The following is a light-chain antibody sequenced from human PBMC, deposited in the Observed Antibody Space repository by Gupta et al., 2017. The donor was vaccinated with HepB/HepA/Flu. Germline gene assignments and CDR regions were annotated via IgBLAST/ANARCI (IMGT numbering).Light chain of an antibody. CDR2: WAS. CDR1: QSLLFRSNNKNY. CDR3: QQFFSTLVS. J-gene: IGKJ4*01. V-gene: IGKV4-1*01. Sequence: DIVMTQSPDSLAVSLGERATINCKSSQSLLFRSNNKNYLAWYQPKPGQPPKLLIYWASTRESGVPDRFSGSGSGTDFSLTISSLQAEDVAVYYCQQFFSTLVSFGGGTKVEIK.